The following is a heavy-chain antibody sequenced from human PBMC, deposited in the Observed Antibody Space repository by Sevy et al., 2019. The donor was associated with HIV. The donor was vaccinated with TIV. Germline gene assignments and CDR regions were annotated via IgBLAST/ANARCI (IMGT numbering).Heavy chain of an antibody. J-gene: IGHJ4*02. CDR2: IDHSGRS. Sequence: SENLSLTCAVYGESFSNYYWSWIRLSPGKGLESIGEIDHSGRSDYNASIKSRVTMSVDTSKNQFSLKLTSVTAADTAVYYCARGPKPLRSDYGDYRGVGYYFDSWGQGTLVTVSS. CDR3: ARGPKPLRSDYGDYRGVGYYFDS. CDR1: GESFSNYY. V-gene: IGHV4-34*01. D-gene: IGHD4-17*01.